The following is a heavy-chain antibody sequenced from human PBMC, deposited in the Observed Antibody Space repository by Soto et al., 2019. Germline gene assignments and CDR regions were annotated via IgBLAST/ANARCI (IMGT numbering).Heavy chain of an antibody. CDR3: AKDGAAGSVMAV. CDR1: GFPFSITG. D-gene: IGHD6-13*01. V-gene: IGHV3-21*01. Sequence: EVYLVESGGGLVKPGGSLRLSCEASGFPFSITGMNWVRQAPGKGLERVSTINSGGSYTDYADSLKCRLTISIDNAKNSMFLQMNNLRVEDTGVYYCAKDGAAGSVMAVWGQGTTVTVSS. J-gene: IGHJ6*02. CDR2: INSGGSYT.